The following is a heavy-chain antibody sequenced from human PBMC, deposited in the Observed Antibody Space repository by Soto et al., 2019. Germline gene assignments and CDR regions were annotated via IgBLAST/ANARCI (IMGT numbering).Heavy chain of an antibody. D-gene: IGHD1-1*01. J-gene: IGHJ4*02. CDR1: VSTFSNYY. V-gene: IGHV3-7*03. CDR3: ARAPEPGPHLHY. CDR2: IRQDGGEK. Sequence: VGSLRLSCRASVSTFSNYYIIWVRQAPGKGLEWVANIRQDGGEKYYVDSVKGRFTISRDNTQNSMYLQMNSLRAEDTAVYYWARAPEPGPHLHYWGQRILVTLSS.